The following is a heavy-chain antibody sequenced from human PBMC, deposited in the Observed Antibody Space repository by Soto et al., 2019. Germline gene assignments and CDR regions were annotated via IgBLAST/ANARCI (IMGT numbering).Heavy chain of an antibody. CDR2: INQSGST. Sequence: QVQLQESGPGLVRPSGTLSLTCAVSGDSISSSNWWNWVRQPPGKGLEWIAEINQSGSTNYNPSLESRATISVDKSTNPFSLRLTSVTAADTAIYDCARAYGPTYWGQGTPVTVSS. CDR3: ARAYGPTY. V-gene: IGHV4-4*02. CDR1: GDSISSSNW. D-gene: IGHD4-17*01. J-gene: IGHJ4*02.